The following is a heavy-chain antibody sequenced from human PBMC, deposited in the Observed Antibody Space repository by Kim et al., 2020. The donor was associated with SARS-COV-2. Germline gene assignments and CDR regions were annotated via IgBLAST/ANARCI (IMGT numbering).Heavy chain of an antibody. CDR2: ISGDDGST. V-gene: IGHV3-43*02. D-gene: IGHD3-9*01. CDR1: GFTFDVYG. Sequence: GGSLRLSCAASGFTFDVYGMHWVRQAPGKGLEWVSFISGDDGSTYYADSVKGRFTISRDNNKNSLYLQMNSLRTEDTALYYCAKDGGYDNLTGSPYYFDYWGQGTLVTVSS. CDR3: AKDGGYDNLTGSPYYFDY. J-gene: IGHJ4*02.